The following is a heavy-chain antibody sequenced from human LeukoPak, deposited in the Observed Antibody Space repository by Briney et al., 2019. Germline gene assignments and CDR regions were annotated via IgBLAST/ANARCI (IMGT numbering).Heavy chain of an antibody. V-gene: IGHV4-59*08. Sequence: SSETLSLTCTVSGGSISSYYWSWIRHPPGKGLEWSGYIYYSGSTNYNPSLKSRVTISVDTSKNQFSLKLSSVTAADTAVYYCARGYSSRKIDYWGQGTLVTVSS. CDR2: IYYSGST. CDR3: ARGYSSRKIDY. D-gene: IGHD6-13*01. J-gene: IGHJ4*02. CDR1: GGSISSYY.